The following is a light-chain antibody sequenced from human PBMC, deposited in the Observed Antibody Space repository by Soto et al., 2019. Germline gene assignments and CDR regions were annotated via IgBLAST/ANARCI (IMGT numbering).Light chain of an antibody. CDR3: QNWGTGTVV. J-gene: IGLJ2*01. CDR1: SGHSSYA. CDR2: LNSDGSH. Sequence: QPVLTQSPSASASLGASVKLTCTLSSGHSSYAIAWHQQQPEKGPRYLMKLNSDGSHSKGDGIPDRFSGSSSGAERYLTISSLQSEDEADYYCQNWGTGTVVFGGGTKVTVL. V-gene: IGLV4-69*01.